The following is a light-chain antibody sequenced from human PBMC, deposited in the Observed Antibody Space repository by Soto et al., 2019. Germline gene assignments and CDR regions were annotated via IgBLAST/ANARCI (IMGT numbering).Light chain of an antibody. V-gene: IGKV3-15*01. CDR3: QQYNNWPYT. J-gene: IGKJ2*01. CDR1: QSVSSN. Sequence: EIVMTQSPATLSVSPGERATLSCRASQSVSSNLAWYQQKPGQAPRLLIYGASTRATGIPARFSGSGSGTEFTLTISSLQYEDFDVYYCQQYNNWPYTFGQGTKVDIK. CDR2: GAS.